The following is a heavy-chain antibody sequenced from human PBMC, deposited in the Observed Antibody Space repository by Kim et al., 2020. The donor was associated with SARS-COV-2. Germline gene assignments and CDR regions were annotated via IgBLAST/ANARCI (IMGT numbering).Heavy chain of an antibody. CDR2: IYYSGST. D-gene: IGHD3-22*01. CDR1: GGSISSSSYY. CDR3: ASCFHPVVVIPNFQQ. J-gene: IGHJ1*01. V-gene: IGHV4-39*01. Sequence: SETLSLTCTVSGGSISSSSYYWGWIRQPPGKGLEWIGSIYYSGSTYYNPSLKSRVTISVDTSKNQFSLKLSYVTAADTAVYYCASCFHPVVVIPNFQQWGQGTRLTVSS.